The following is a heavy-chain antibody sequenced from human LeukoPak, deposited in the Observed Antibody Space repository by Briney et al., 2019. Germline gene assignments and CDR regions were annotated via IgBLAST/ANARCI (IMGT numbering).Heavy chain of an antibody. CDR1: GFTFSSYG. CDR3: AKISGIYYVDY. Sequence: GSLRLSCAASGFTFSSYGMHWVRQAPGKGLEWVAGISGSGGSTYYTDSVKGRFTVSRDNSKNTLYLQMNSLRAEDTAVYYCAKISGIYYVDYWGQGTLVTVSS. V-gene: IGHV3-23*01. CDR2: ISGSGGST. D-gene: IGHD1-26*01. J-gene: IGHJ4*02.